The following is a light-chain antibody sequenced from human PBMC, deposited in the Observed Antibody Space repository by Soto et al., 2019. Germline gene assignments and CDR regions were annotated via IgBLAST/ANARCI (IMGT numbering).Light chain of an antibody. CDR3: QQYGSSPRT. V-gene: IGKV3-20*01. CDR1: QSVSSNY. CDR2: GAS. J-gene: IGKJ2*01. Sequence: EIVLTQSPGPLSLSPGERATLSCRASQSVSSNYLAWYQQRPGQAPRLLIYGASTRATGIPDRFSGSGSGTDFTLTISRLEPEDFAVDYCQQYGSSPRTFGQGTKLEI.